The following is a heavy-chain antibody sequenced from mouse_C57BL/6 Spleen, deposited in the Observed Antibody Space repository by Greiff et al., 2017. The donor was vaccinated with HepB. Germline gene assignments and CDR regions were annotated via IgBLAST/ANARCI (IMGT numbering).Heavy chain of an antibody. D-gene: IGHD1-1*01. Sequence: QVQLQQPGAELVKPGASVKLSCKASGYTFTSYWMHWVKQRPGQGLEWIGMIHPNSGSTNYNEKFKSKATLTVDKSSSTAYMQLSSLTSEDSAVYYCARASGSSYFAYWGQGTLVTVSA. CDR2: IHPNSGST. CDR1: GYTFTSYW. V-gene: IGHV1-64*01. J-gene: IGHJ3*01. CDR3: ARASGSSYFAY.